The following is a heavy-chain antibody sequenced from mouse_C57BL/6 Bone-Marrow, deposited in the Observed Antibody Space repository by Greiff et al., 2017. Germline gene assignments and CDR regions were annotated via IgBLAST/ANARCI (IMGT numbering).Heavy chain of an antibody. Sequence: VQLQQSGPVLARPGASVKMSCKTSGYTFTSYWMHWVKQRPGQGLEWIGAIYPGNGDTSYNQKLKGKAKLTAVTSASTAYMELSSLTNEDSAVYYCTRSDSCYGSYFDYWGQGTTLTVSS. J-gene: IGHJ2*01. CDR3: TRSDSCYGSYFDY. CDR2: IYPGNGDT. CDR1: GYTFTSYW. V-gene: IGHV1-5*01. D-gene: IGHD1-1*01.